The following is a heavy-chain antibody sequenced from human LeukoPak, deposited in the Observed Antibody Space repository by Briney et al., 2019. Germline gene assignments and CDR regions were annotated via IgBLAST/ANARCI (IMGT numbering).Heavy chain of an antibody. Sequence: SETLSLTCAVYGGSFSGYYWSWIRQPPGKGLEWIGEINHSGSTNYNPSLKSRVTISVDTSKNQFSLKLSSVTAADTAVYYCARCDRYGGNTEFLFDCWGQGTLVTVSS. D-gene: IGHD4-23*01. CDR3: ARCDRYGGNTEFLFDC. CDR1: GGSFSGYY. V-gene: IGHV4-34*01. J-gene: IGHJ4*02. CDR2: INHSGST.